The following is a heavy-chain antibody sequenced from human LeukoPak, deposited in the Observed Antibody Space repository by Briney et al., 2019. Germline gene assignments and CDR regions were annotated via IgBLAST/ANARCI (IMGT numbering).Heavy chain of an antibody. CDR2: ISGSGGST. J-gene: IGHJ4*02. Sequence: GGSLRLSCAASGFTFSSYAMSWVRQAPGKGLEWVSAISGSGGSTYYADSVKGRFTISRDNSKNTLNLQMNSLRAEDTAVYYCAKDREQLWLLGYFDYWGQGTLVTVSS. CDR1: GFTFSSYA. V-gene: IGHV3-23*01. CDR3: AKDREQLWLLGYFDY. D-gene: IGHD5-18*01.